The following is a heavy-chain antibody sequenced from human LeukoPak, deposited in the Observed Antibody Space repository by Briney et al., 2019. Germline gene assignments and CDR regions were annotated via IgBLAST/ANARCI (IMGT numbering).Heavy chain of an antibody. V-gene: IGHV3-7*01. CDR3: ARDFAERGYSYGYSGPFDY. D-gene: IGHD5-18*01. CDR1: GFTFSSYA. CDR2: IKQDGSEK. J-gene: IGHJ4*02. Sequence: PGGSLRLSCEASGFTFSSYAMGWVRQAPGKGLEWVANIKQDGSEKYYVDSVKGRFTISRDNAKNSLYLQMNSLRAEDTAVYYCARDFAERGYSYGYSGPFDYWGQGTLVTVSS.